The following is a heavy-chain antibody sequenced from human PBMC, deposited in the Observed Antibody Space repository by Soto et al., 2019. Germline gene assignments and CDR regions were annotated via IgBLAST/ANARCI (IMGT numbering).Heavy chain of an antibody. CDR3: ATQQQLTTVEF. V-gene: IGHV1-69*06. Sequence: QVQLVQSGAEVKKPGSSVKVSCKASGGTFNNYAISWVRQAPGQGLEWMGGIVPIFNTSHFAEKFQGRLTLTADKATSTAFMELIGLRSDDTAVYFCATQQQLTTVEFWCQGTLVSVSS. CDR1: GGTFNNYA. J-gene: IGHJ4*02. CDR2: IVPIFNTS. D-gene: IGHD6-13*01.